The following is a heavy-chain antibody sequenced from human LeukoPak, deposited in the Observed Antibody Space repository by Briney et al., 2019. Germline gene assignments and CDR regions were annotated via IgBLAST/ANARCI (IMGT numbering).Heavy chain of an antibody. CDR3: AEGRGNYRTEYFQH. CDR2: IYYSGST. CDR1: GGSVSSGSYY. Sequence: PSETLSLTCTVSGGSVSSGSYYWSWIRQPPGKGLEWIGYIYYSGSTNYNPSLKSRVTISADTSKNQFSLKLSSVTAADTAVYYCAEGRGNYRTEYFQHWGQGTLVTVSS. J-gene: IGHJ1*01. D-gene: IGHD1-7*01. V-gene: IGHV4-61*01.